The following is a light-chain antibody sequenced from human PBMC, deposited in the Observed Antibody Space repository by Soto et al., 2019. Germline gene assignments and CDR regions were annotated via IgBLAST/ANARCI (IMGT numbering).Light chain of an antibody. CDR1: SGSIASNY. CDR3: QSYDSSTVV. J-gene: IGLJ2*01. Sequence: NFMLTQPHSVSESPGKTVTISCTRSSGSIASNYEQWYQQRPGSVPTTVIYEGNQRPSGVPDRFSGSTDGSSNSASLTISGLQTEDEAAYYCQSYDSSTVVFGGGTKVTVL. V-gene: IGLV6-57*04. CDR2: EGN.